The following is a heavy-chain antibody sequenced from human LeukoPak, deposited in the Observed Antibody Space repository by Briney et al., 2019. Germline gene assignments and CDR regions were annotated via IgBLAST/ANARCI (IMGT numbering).Heavy chain of an antibody. V-gene: IGHV3-23*01. Sequence: PGGSLRLSCAASGFTFSSYAMSWVRQAPGKGLEWVSAISGSGGSTYYADSVRGRFPISRDNSKNTLYLQMSRLRAEDTAVYYCAQDSANSELRYCSSTDCSLDSWGQGTLVTVSS. CDR1: GFTFSSYA. CDR3: AQDSANSELRYCSSTDCSLDS. CDR2: ISGSGGST. J-gene: IGHJ5*01. D-gene: IGHD2-2*01.